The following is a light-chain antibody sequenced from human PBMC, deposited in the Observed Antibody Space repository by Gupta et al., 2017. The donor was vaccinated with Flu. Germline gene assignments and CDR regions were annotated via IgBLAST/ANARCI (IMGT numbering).Light chain of an antibody. J-gene: IGLJ3*02. Sequence: QIVVTQEPSLTVSPGGTVTLTCASSAGAVTNDYYPNSFQQKPGQPPRALIYSTSGKYSWTPPRFSGSLVGGKAALTLSGAQPEDESEYYCLLYYGSTQGVFGGGTKLTVL. V-gene: IGLV7-43*01. CDR3: LLYYGSTQGV. CDR2: STS. CDR1: AGAVTNDYY.